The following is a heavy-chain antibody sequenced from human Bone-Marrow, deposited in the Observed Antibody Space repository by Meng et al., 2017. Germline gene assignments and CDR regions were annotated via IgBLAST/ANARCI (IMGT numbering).Heavy chain of an antibody. J-gene: IGHJ5*02. V-gene: IGHV4-38-2*02. CDR1: GYSISSGYY. CDR2: IYHSGST. Sequence: SETLSLTCTVSGYSISSGYYWGWIRQPPGKGLEWIGSIYHSGSTYYNPSLKSRVTISVDTSKNQFSLKLSSVTAADTAVYYCARQALLLWFGKSDSWFDPWGQGTLVTVS. CDR3: ARQALLLWFGKSDSWFDP. D-gene: IGHD3-10*01.